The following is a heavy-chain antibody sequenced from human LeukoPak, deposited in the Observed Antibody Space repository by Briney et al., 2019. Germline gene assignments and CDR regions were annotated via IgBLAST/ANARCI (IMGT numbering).Heavy chain of an antibody. CDR2: IIPILGTA. V-gene: IGHV1-69*05. D-gene: IGHD3-22*01. CDR3: ARGINYDSSAPTHAFDI. CDR1: GGTFSSYA. J-gene: IGHJ3*02. Sequence: SVKVSCKASGGTFSSYAISWVRQAPGQGLEWMGRIIPILGTANYAQKFQGRVTITTDESTSTAYMELSSLRSEDTAVYYCARGINYDSSAPTHAFDIWGQGTMVTVSS.